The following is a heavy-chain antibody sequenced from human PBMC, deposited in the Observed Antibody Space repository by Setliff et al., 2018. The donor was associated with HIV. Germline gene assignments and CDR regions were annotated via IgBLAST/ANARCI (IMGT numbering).Heavy chain of an antibody. CDR2: TYSSGST. CDR1: GAPISSYY. V-gene: IGHV4-4*07. CDR3: ARSTVGAGASFP. Sequence: SETLSLTCKVSGAPISSYYWNWIRQPAGKGLEWIGQTYSSGSTKCNPSLKSRVTISLDTSKNQFSLRLTSLTAADTAIYYCARSTVGAGASFPWGRGILVTVSS. D-gene: IGHD1-26*01. J-gene: IGHJ5*02.